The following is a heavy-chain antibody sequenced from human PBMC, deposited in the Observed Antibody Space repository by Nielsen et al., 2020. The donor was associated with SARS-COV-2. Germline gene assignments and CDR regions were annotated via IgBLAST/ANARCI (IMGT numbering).Heavy chain of an antibody. V-gene: IGHV3-21*01. CDR3: ARHSLRGGDPDP. J-gene: IGHJ5*02. CDR2: ISSSSSYI. Sequence: GESLKISCAASGFTFSSYSMNWVRQAPGKGLEWVSSISSSSSYIYYADSVKGRFTISRDNAKNSLYLQMNSLRAEDTAVYYCARHSLRGGDPDPWGQGTLVTVSS. CDR1: GFTFSSYS. D-gene: IGHD2-21*02.